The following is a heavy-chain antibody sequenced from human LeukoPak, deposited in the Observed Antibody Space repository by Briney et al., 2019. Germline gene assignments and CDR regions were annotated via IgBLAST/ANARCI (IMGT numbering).Heavy chain of an antibody. D-gene: IGHD3-10*01. CDR2: IYSGGST. Sequence: GGSLRLSCAASGFTVSSNYMSWVRQAPGKGLEWVSVIYSGGSTYYADSVKGRFTISRDNSKNTLYLQMNSLRAEDTAVYYCAREAVRGVFDYWGQGTLVTVSS. CDR1: GFTVSSNY. CDR3: AREAVRGVFDY. V-gene: IGHV3-53*01. J-gene: IGHJ4*02.